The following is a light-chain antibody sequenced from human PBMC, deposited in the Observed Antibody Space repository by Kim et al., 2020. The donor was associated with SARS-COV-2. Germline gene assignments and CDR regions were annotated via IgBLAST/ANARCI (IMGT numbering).Light chain of an antibody. V-gene: IGLV6-57*02. CDR3: QSYDSSNQGV. Sequence: NFMLTQPHSVSESPGKTVTISCTGSSGSIASNYVQWYQQRPGSAPTTVIYEDNQRPSGVPDRFSGSIDSSSNSASLTISGLKTEDEDDYYCQSYDSSNQGVFGGGTKLTVL. CDR1: SGSIASNY. J-gene: IGLJ3*02. CDR2: EDN.